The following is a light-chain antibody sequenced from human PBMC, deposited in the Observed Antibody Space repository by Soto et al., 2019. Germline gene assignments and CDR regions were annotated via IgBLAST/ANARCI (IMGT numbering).Light chain of an antibody. CDR1: QSISYY. J-gene: IGKJ1*01. CDR3: LQTYSAPWT. Sequence: DIQMTQSPSSLSASVGDRVIITCRATQSISYYLSWYQQKSGKAPKLLIYAASSLQSGVPSRFSGSGSGAGFTLTISSLQPEDFATYYCLQTYSAPWTFGQGTKVEIE. V-gene: IGKV1-39*01. CDR2: AAS.